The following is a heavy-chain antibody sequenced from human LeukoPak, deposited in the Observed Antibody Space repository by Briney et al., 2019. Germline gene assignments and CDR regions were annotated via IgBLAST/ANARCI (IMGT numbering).Heavy chain of an antibody. CDR2: IIPIFGTA. CDR1: GGTFSSYA. V-gene: IGHV1-69*06. Sequence: GASVTVSCKASGGTFSSYAISWVRQAPGQGLGWMGGIIPIFGTANYAQKFQGRVTITADKSTSTAYMELSSLRSEDTAVYYCASQPAAVNNWFDPWGQGTLVTVSS. J-gene: IGHJ5*02. CDR3: ASQPAAVNNWFDP. D-gene: IGHD2-2*01.